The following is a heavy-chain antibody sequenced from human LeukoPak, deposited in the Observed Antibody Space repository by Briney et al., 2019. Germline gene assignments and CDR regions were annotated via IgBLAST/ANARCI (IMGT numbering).Heavy chain of an antibody. CDR2: IKQDGSEK. V-gene: IGHV3-7*01. D-gene: IGHD3-16*01. CDR3: VVGSYGDDY. J-gene: IGHJ4*02. Sequence: GESLRLSCAASEFTFSSYWMSWVRQAPGKGLEWVANIKQDGSEKYYVDSVKGRFTISRDNAKNSLYLQMNSLRAEDTAVYYAVVGSYGDDYWGQGTLVTVSS. CDR1: EFTFSSYW.